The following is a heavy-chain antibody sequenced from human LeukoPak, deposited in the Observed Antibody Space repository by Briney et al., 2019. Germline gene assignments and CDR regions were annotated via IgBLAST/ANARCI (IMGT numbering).Heavy chain of an antibody. CDR2: INPSGGST. D-gene: IGHD6-13*01. CDR3: AREAAGGAFDI. V-gene: IGHV1-46*01. CDR1: GYTFTSYY. Sequence: ASVKVSCKASGYTFTSYYMHWVRQAPGQGLEWMGIINPSGGSTSYAQKFQGRVTTTRDTSTSTVYMELSSLRSEDTAVYYCAREAAGGAFDIWGQGTMVTVSS. J-gene: IGHJ3*02.